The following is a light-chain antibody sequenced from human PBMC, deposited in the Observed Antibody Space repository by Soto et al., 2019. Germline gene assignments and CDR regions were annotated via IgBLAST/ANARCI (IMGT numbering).Light chain of an antibody. CDR3: QQYERWPPLT. Sequence: IVLTQSPGTLSLSPGERATLSCRASQSVSNNYLAWYQQKPGQAPRLLIYGASTRATGIPARFSGSGSGTEFTLTINDLQSEDFAVYYCQQYERWPPLTFGGGTKVDIK. CDR2: GAS. J-gene: IGKJ4*01. CDR1: QSVSNN. V-gene: IGKV3-15*01.